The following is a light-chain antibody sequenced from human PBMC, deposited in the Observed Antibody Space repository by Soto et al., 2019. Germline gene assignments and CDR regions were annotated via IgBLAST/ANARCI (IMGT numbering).Light chain of an antibody. CDR1: SSDVGGYNY. Sequence: QSALTQPASVSGSPGQSITISCTGTSSDVGGYNYVSWYQQHPGKVPRLMIYDVSNRPSGVSNRFSGSKSGNTASLTISGLQAEDEADYYCSSYTSSNTPIFGGGTKLTVL. CDR2: DVS. CDR3: SSYTSSNTPI. V-gene: IGLV2-14*03. J-gene: IGLJ2*01.